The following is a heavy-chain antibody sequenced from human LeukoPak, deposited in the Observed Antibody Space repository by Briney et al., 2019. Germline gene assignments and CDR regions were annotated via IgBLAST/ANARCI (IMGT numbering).Heavy chain of an antibody. J-gene: IGHJ5*02. CDR3: ARVSYDSSGYNWFDP. Sequence: SETLSLTCAVYGGSFSGYSWSWIRQPPGKGLEWIGEINHSGSISYNPSLKSRVTISVDTSKNQFSLKLSSVTAADTAVYYCARVSYDSSGYNWFDPWGQGTLVTVSS. D-gene: IGHD3-22*01. CDR2: INHSGSI. V-gene: IGHV4-34*01. CDR1: GGSFSGYS.